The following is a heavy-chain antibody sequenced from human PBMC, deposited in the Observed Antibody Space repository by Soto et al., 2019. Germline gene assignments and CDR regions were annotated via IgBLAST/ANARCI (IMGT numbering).Heavy chain of an antibody. V-gene: IGHV4-61*01. CDR2: IYYSGST. Sequence: SETLSLTCTVSGGSVSSGSYYWSWIRQPPGKGLEWIGYIYYSGSTNYNPSLKSRVTISVDTSKNQFSLKLSSVTAADTAVYYCARLTYYYDSSGYPLDYWGQGTLVTVSS. CDR3: ARLTYYYDSSGYPLDY. J-gene: IGHJ4*02. D-gene: IGHD3-22*01. CDR1: GGSVSSGSYY.